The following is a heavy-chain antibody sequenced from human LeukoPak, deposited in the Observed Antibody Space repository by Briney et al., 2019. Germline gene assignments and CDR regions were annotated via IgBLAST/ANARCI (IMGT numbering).Heavy chain of an antibody. J-gene: IGHJ3*02. D-gene: IGHD1-26*01. CDR3: ARDLVDDAFDI. CDR1: GYTFTSYD. Sequence: ASVKVSCKASGYTFTSYDMSWVRQAPGQGLEWMGWISAYNGNTNYAQKFQGRVTITADKSTSTAYMELSSLRSEDTAVYYCARDLVDDAFDIWGQGTMVTVSS. V-gene: IGHV1-18*01. CDR2: ISAYNGNT.